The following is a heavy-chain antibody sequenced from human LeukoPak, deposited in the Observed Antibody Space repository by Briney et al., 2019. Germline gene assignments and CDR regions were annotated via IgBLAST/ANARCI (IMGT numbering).Heavy chain of an antibody. V-gene: IGHV3-23*01. CDR2: ISGSGGST. J-gene: IGHJ4*02. CDR1: GFTFSSYA. Sequence: PGGSLRLSCAASGFTFSSYAMSWVRQAPGKGLEWVSAISGSGGSTYYADSVKGRFTISRDNSKNTLYLQMNSLRAEDTAVYYCARVSRMVGTTTLDNWGQGTLVTVSS. D-gene: IGHD1-26*01. CDR3: ARVSRMVGTTTLDN.